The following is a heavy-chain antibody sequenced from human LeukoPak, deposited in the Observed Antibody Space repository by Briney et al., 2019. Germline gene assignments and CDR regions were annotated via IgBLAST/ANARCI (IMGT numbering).Heavy chain of an antibody. CDR2: ISGSGGST. D-gene: IGHD3-3*01. V-gene: IGHV3-23*01. Sequence: PGGSLRLSCAASGFTFSSYAMSWVRQAPGKGLEWVSAISGSGGSTYYADSVKGRFTISRDNSKNTLYLQMNSLRAEDTAVYYCAKQITYYDFWSGSDYWGQGTLVTVSS. J-gene: IGHJ4*02. CDR3: AKQITYYDFWSGSDY. CDR1: GFTFSSYA.